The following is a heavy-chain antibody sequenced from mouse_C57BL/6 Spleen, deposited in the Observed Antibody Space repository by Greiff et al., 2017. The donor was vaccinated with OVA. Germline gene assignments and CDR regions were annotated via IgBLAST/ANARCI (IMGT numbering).Heavy chain of an antibody. J-gene: IGHJ2*01. CDR1: GFTFSSYA. CDR3: TRDLGAGTPLGY. V-gene: IGHV5-9-1*02. D-gene: IGHD4-1*01. Sequence: EVQVVESGEGLVKPGGSLKLSCAASGFTFSSYAMSWVRQTPEKRLEWVAYISSGGDYIYYADTVKGRFTISRDNARNTLYLQMSSLKSEDTAMYYCTRDLGAGTPLGYWGQGTTLTVSS. CDR2: ISSGGDYI.